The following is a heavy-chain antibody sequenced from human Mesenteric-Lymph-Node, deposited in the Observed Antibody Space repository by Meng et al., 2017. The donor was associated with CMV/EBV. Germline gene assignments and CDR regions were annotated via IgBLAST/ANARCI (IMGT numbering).Heavy chain of an antibody. J-gene: IGHJ4*02. V-gene: IGHV4-39*01. CDR2: VHPSGTT. Sequence: PSETLSLFFIALGDSVSNSAYHWAWLRQPPGKGLEWIGSVHPSGTTYYNPSLKGRLTISVDTSANLFSLRLTTVTAADTATYYCARRGNYDSDYSEYWGQGTLVTVSS. CDR3: ARRGNYDSDYSEY. CDR1: GDSVSNSAYH. D-gene: IGHD3-22*01.